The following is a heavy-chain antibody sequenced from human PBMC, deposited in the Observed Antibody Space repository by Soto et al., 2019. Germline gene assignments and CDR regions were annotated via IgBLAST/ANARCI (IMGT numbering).Heavy chain of an antibody. Sequence: GGSLRLSCAASGFTFSSYSMNWVRQAPGKGLEWVSSISSSSSYIYYADSVKGRFTISRDNAKNSLYLQMNSLRAEDTAVYYCARGGYGDYAGSIWFDPWGQGTLVTVSS. J-gene: IGHJ5*02. CDR1: GFTFSSYS. D-gene: IGHD4-17*01. CDR2: ISSSSSYI. CDR3: ARGGYGDYAGSIWFDP. V-gene: IGHV3-21*01.